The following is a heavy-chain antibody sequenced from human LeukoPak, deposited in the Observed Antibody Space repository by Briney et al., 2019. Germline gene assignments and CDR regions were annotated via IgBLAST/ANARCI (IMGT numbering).Heavy chain of an antibody. CDR1: GFTFSDYH. J-gene: IGHJ5*02. D-gene: IGHD5-12*01. V-gene: IGHV3-11*06. Sequence: GGALRLSGVASGFTFSDYHMSWIREAQGKGLEGISHISSTGSYANYADSAKGRFNISRDNAKNSLYLQMNSLRAEDTAVYYCARGGDIGTNWFDPWGQGTLVTVSS. CDR3: ARGGDIGTNWFDP. CDR2: ISSTGSYA.